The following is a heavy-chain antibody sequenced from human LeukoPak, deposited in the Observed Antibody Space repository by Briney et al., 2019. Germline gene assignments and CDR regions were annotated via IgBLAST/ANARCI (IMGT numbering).Heavy chain of an antibody. CDR3: ARDGGNVVATAIFGGQFDY. D-gene: IGHD2-21*02. CDR1: GFTFSSYA. V-gene: IGHV3-30*04. CDR2: ISYDGSNK. Sequence: PGGSLRLSCAASGFTFSSYAMHWVRQAPGKGLEWVAVISYDGSNKYYADSVKGRFTISRDNSKNTLYLQMNSLRAEDTAVYYCARDGGNVVATAIFGGQFDYWGQGTLVTVSS. J-gene: IGHJ4*02.